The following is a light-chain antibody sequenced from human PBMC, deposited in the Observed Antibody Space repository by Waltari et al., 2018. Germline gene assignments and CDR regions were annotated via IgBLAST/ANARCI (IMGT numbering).Light chain of an antibody. J-gene: IGKJ4*01. Sequence: EIVWTQSPATLSFSPGEIATLSCRASQSVGTYLAWYQQRPGQSPRLLIYYASYRAPGIPARFSGSGSETDFTRTISSLQPEDFAVYYCRQRRSWPLTFGGGTRVQI. CDR1: QSVGTY. CDR2: YAS. V-gene: IGKV3-11*01. CDR3: RQRRSWPLT.